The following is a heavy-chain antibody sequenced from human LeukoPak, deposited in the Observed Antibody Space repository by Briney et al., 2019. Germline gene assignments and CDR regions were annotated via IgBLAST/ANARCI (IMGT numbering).Heavy chain of an antibody. CDR1: GGSISSGSYF. D-gene: IGHD3-10*01. V-gene: IGHV4-61*02. Sequence: PSQTLSLTCTVSGGSISSGSYFWSWIRQPAGKGLEWIGRIYTNGIPNYSPSLKSRITISLDTSKNQFSLKMNSVTAADTALYYCARGSSYYMDVWGKGTTVTVPS. CDR3: ARGSSYYMDV. J-gene: IGHJ6*03. CDR2: IYTNGIP.